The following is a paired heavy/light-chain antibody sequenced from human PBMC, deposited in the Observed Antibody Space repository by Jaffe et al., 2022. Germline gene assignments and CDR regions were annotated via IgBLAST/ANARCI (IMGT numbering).Light chain of an antibody. CDR2: DDS. CDR1: KIGSKT. Sequence: SYALTQPPSVSVPPGQTARITCGAKKIGSKTVHWYQQKAGQAPLLVVYDDSARPSGIPERFSGSNSGNTATLTITRAEAGDEADYYCQVWDSNNDHLWVFGGGTRLTVL. V-gene: IGLV3-21*02. CDR3: QVWDSNNDHLWV. J-gene: IGLJ3*02.
Heavy chain of an antibody. CDR1: GFTFRSHW. Sequence: EVLLVESGGGFVRPGESLRLSCAASGFTFRSHWMHWVRQAPGKGLTWVSRINYDGTDSNYADPVKGRFTISRDNARDTMYLQMDSLRVDDTAVYYCARGATTVAFLDSWGQGTLVTVSS. V-gene: IGHV3-74*01. CDR2: INYDGTDS. CDR3: ARGATTVAFLDS. J-gene: IGHJ4*02. D-gene: IGHD4-17*01.